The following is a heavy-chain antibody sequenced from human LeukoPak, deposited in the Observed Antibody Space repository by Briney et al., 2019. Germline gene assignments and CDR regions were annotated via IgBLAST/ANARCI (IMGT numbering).Heavy chain of an antibody. CDR3: ARGPPYYYDSSGYYGY. Sequence: ASVKVSCKASGYTFTSYGISWVRQAPGQGLEWMGWISAYNGNTNYAQKLQGRVTMTTDTSTSTAYMGLRSLRSDDTAVYYCARGPPYYYDSSGYYGYWGQGTLVTISS. CDR2: ISAYNGNT. V-gene: IGHV1-18*01. J-gene: IGHJ4*02. CDR1: GYTFTSYG. D-gene: IGHD3-22*01.